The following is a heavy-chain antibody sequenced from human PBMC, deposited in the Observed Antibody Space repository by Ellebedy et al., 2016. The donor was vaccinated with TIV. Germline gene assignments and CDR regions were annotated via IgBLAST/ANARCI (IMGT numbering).Heavy chain of an antibody. Sequence: GESLKISCAASGFTFSNYAMSWVRQAPGKGLEWVSAISGSGGSTYYADSVKGRFTISRDNPKNTLYLQMNSLRAEDTAVYYCARDGYGDYNFDYWGQGTLVTVSS. CDR2: ISGSGGST. J-gene: IGHJ4*02. CDR3: ARDGYGDYNFDY. V-gene: IGHV3-23*01. D-gene: IGHD4-17*01. CDR1: GFTFSNYA.